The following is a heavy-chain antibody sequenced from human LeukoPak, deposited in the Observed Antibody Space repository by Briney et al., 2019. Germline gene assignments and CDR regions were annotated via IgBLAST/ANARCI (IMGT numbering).Heavy chain of an antibody. CDR3: ARGHSSGWYGGAFDI. J-gene: IGHJ3*02. V-gene: IGHV4-59*08. CDR2: IYYSGST. D-gene: IGHD6-19*01. Sequence: SETLSLTCSVSGVSIKNYYWSWIRQPPGKGLEWIANIYYSGSTNYNPSLKSRVTISVDTSKNQFSLKLSSVTAADTAVYYCARGHSSGWYGGAFDIWGQGTMVTVSS. CDR1: GVSIKNYY.